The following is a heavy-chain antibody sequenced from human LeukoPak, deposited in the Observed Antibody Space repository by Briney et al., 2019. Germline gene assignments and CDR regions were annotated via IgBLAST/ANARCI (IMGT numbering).Heavy chain of an antibody. Sequence: ASVKVSFKASGYTFTKYDINWVRQAPGQGLEWMGWMNPNSGNTGYAQKFQGRVTMTRNTSISTAYMELSSLRSEDTAVYYCAREDFSGQSDYWGQGTLVTVSS. J-gene: IGHJ4*02. D-gene: IGHD2-15*01. V-gene: IGHV1-8*01. CDR1: GYTFTKYD. CDR3: AREDFSGQSDY. CDR2: MNPNSGNT.